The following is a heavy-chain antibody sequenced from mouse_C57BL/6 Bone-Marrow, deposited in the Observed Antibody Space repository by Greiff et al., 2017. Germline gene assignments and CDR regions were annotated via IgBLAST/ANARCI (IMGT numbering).Heavy chain of an antibody. V-gene: IGHV1-72*01. CDR2: IDPNSGGT. D-gene: IGHD2-5*01. CDR1: GYTFTSYW. CDR3: ARYGYSNYWYFDV. J-gene: IGHJ1*03. Sequence: QVQLQQPGAELVKPGASVKLSCKASGYTFTSYWMHWVKQRPGRGLEWIGRIDPNSGGTKYNAKFQSKATLTVAKPSSTAYMQLSCLTSEDSAVYYCARYGYSNYWYFDVWGTGTTVTVSS.